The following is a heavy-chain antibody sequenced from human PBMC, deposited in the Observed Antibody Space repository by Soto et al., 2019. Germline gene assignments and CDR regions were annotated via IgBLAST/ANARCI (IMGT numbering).Heavy chain of an antibody. J-gene: IGHJ5*02. D-gene: IGHD6-19*01. CDR3: PGAAVATYSSTFGP. Sequence: QVQLQESGPGLVKPSGTLSLTCGVSSDSISSSNWWTWVRQPPGKGLEWIGEIYHTGSTNYNPSLKSLWTISVDKSRYRCSLKLISVSAGDTGGYYCPGAAVATYSSTFGPWGQRTLVTGPS. CDR1: SDSISSSNW. CDR2: IYHTGST. V-gene: IGHV4-4*02.